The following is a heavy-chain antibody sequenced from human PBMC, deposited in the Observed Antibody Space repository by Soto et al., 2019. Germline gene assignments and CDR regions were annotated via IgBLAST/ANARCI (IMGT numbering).Heavy chain of an antibody. CDR3: ARDREYYDSSGSYFDS. D-gene: IGHD3-22*01. CDR2: INPSGGIA. J-gene: IGHJ4*01. CDR1: GYTFTSYY. V-gene: IGHV1-46*01. Sequence: GASVKVSCKASGYTFTSYYMHWVRQAPGQGLGWMGRINPSGGIANYAQKFQGRVTITTDKSTSTAYMELSSLRSEDTAVYYCARDREYYDSSGSYFDSWGQGTLVTVSS.